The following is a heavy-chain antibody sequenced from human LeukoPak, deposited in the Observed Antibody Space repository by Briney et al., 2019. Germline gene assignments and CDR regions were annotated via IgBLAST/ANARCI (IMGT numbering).Heavy chain of an antibody. V-gene: IGHV1-69*04. J-gene: IGHJ4*02. CDR3: ARDIYCSSTSCYQD. CDR2: IIPILGIA. CDR1: GYTFTGYY. D-gene: IGHD2-2*01. Sequence: SVKVSCKASGYTFTGYYMHWVRQAPGQGLEWMGRIIPILGIANYAQKFQGRVTITADKSTSTAYMELSSLRSEDTAVYYCARDIYCSSTSCYQDWGQGTLVTVSS.